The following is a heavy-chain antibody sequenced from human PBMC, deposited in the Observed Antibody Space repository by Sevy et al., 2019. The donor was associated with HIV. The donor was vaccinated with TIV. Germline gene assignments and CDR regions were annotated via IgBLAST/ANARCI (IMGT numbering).Heavy chain of an antibody. CDR1: GFTFSSYA. CDR3: AKDHNLWSEGGFLHN. J-gene: IGHJ1*01. Sequence: GGSLRLSCAASGFTFSSYAIHWVRQTPGKGLEWVAVISYDGNNKYYADSVKGRFTVSRDNSKNTLYAQMNSLRAEDTAVYYCAKDHNLWSEGGFLHNWGQGTLVTVSS. D-gene: IGHD3-10*01. V-gene: IGHV3-30*18. CDR2: ISYDGNNK.